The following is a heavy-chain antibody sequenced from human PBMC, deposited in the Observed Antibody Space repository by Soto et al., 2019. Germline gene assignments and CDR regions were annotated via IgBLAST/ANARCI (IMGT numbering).Heavy chain of an antibody. Sequence: SETLSLTCTVSGGSIGFYYWSWIRQPPGKGLEWIGYIYYSGSTNYNPSLKSRVTISVDTSKNQFSLKLSSVTAADTAVYYCARDGHDFWSGYYTYYGMDIWGQGTTVTVSS. D-gene: IGHD3-3*01. CDR3: ARDGHDFWSGYYTYYGMDI. V-gene: IGHV4-59*01. CDR1: GGSIGFYY. J-gene: IGHJ6*02. CDR2: IYYSGST.